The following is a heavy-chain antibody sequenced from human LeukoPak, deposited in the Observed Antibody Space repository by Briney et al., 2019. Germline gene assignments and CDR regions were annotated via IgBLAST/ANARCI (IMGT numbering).Heavy chain of an antibody. Sequence: GGSLRLSCTASGFTFSSYAMSWVRQAPGKGLEWVSDISGSGGGTNYADSVKGRFSITRDNSKNTLYLQMNSLRAEDTAVYYCAKEPHRTVVTAIWPAPAHLEYWSQGTLVTVSS. J-gene: IGHJ4*02. CDR3: AKEPHRTVVTAIWPAPAHLEY. D-gene: IGHD2-21*02. CDR2: ISGSGGGT. CDR1: GFTFSSYA. V-gene: IGHV3-23*01.